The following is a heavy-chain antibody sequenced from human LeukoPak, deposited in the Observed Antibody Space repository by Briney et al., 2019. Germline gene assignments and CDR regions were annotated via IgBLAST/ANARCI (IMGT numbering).Heavy chain of an antibody. CDR2: ISNGGDNT. J-gene: IGHJ1*01. D-gene: IGHD6-13*01. Sequence: GGSLRLSCAASGLTFSGYAMSWVRQAPGKGLEWVSAISNGGDNTYYADSVKGRFIISRDNSINTLYLQMNSLRAEDTAFYYCTNPWYSGPENYGGQGDLVTVPP. CDR1: GLTFSGYA. CDR3: TNPWYSGPENY. V-gene: IGHV3-23*01.